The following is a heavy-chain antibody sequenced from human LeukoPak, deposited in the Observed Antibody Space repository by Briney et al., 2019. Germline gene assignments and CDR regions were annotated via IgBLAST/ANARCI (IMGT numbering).Heavy chain of an antibody. CDR2: ISWNSGSI. V-gene: IGHV3-9*03. Sequence: GRSLRLSCAASGFTFDDYAMHWVRQAPGKGLEWVSGISWNSGSIGYADSVTGRFTISRDNAKCSLYLQMNSLRAEDMALYYCAKGHYGGNIGAFDYWGQGTLVTVSS. CDR1: GFTFDDYA. D-gene: IGHD4-23*01. CDR3: AKGHYGGNIGAFDY. J-gene: IGHJ4*02.